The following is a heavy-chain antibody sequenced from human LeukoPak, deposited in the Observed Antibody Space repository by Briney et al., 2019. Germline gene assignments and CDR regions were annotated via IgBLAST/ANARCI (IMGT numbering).Heavy chain of an antibody. J-gene: IGHJ6*02. CDR1: GYYFPTFW. V-gene: IGHV5-51*01. D-gene: IGHD1-26*01. CDR3: ARLSKWASHFYGLDV. CDR2: VYPGDSDA. Sequence: GESLKISCKASGYYFPTFWIGWVRQMPGKGLELMGVVYPGDSDARYSPSFQGQVTMSADKSITTAYLQWSSLKASDTAIYYCARLSKWASHFYGLDVWGHGTTVIVSS.